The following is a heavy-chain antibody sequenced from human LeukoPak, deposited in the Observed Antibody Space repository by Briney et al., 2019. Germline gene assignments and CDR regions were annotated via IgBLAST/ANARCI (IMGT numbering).Heavy chain of an antibody. CDR1: GFTFSSYS. Sequence: GGSLRLSCAASGFTFSSYSMNWVRQAPGKGLEWVSSISSSSSYIYHADSVKGRFTISRDNAKNSLYLQMNSLRAEDTAVYYCARGYSGSEVFDYWGQGTLVTVSS. CDR2: ISSSSSYI. CDR3: ARGYSGSEVFDY. J-gene: IGHJ4*02. V-gene: IGHV3-21*01. D-gene: IGHD5-12*01.